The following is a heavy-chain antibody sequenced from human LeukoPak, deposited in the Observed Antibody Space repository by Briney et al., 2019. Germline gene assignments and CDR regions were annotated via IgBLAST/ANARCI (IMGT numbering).Heavy chain of an antibody. CDR3: ARAALVYYDSSWGYYFDY. J-gene: IGHJ4*02. Sequence: PSQTLSLTCTVSGGSINSGDYYWSWIRQPPGKGLEWIGYICYSGSTYYNPSLKSRVTISVDTSKNQFSLKLSSVTAADTAVYYCARAALVYYDSSWGYYFDYWGQGTLVTVSS. D-gene: IGHD3-22*01. CDR2: ICYSGST. CDR1: GGSINSGDYY. V-gene: IGHV4-30-4*01.